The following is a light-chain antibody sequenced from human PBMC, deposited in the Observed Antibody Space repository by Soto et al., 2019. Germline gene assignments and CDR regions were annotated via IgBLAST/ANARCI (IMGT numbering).Light chain of an antibody. Sequence: IQLTQSPSSLSASVGDRVTITCRASQGIGSYLAWYQQKPGEAPKLLIFAAFTLQSGVPSRFSGSGSGTDFTLTISSLQSEDFATYHCQQYDSIPFTFGPGTKVEIK. CDR2: AAF. CDR1: QGIGSY. J-gene: IGKJ3*01. V-gene: IGKV1-9*01. CDR3: QQYDSIPFT.